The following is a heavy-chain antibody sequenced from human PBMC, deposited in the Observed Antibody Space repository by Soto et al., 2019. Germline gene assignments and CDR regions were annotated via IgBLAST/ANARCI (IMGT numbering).Heavy chain of an antibody. Sequence: QVQLQESGPGLVKPSQTLSLTCTVSGGSISSGGYYWSWIRQHPGKGLEWIGYIYYSGSTYYNPSLEGRVKRAVDPAKNRSCGEPSAVSAADTAVYYCAGEGGWEVATWVRHDGFDIWGHGTRVTVSS. CDR1: GGSISSGGYY. CDR2: IYYSGST. J-gene: IGHJ3*02. D-gene: IGHD1-26*01. CDR3: AGEGGWEVATWVRHDGFDI. V-gene: IGHV4-31*03.